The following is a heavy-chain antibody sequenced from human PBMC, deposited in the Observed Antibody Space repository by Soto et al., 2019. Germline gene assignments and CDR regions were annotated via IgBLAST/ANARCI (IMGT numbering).Heavy chain of an antibody. CDR1: GGSISSSTSY. J-gene: IGHJ4*02. CDR2: IYYSGST. Sequence: SSVTLSLTCTVSGGSISSSTSYWGWIRQPPGKGLEWIGYIYYSGSTNYNPSLKSRVTISVDTSKNQFSLKLSSVTAADTAVYYCARDRIAVAASGYFDYWGQGTLVTSPQ. CDR3: ARDRIAVAASGYFDY. V-gene: IGHV4-61*01. D-gene: IGHD6-19*01.